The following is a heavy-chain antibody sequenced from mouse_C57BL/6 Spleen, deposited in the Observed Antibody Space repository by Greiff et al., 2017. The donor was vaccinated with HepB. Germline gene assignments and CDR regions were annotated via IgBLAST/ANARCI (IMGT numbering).Heavy chain of an antibody. CDR3: TRAYSNPYAMDY. D-gene: IGHD2-5*01. V-gene: IGHV5-9-1*02. Sequence: DVKLVESGAGLVKPGGSLKLSCAASGFTFSSYAMSWVRQTPEKRLEWVAYISSGGDYIYYADTVKGRFTISRDNARNTLYLQMSSLKSEDTAMYYCTRAYSNPYAMDYWGQGTSVTVSS. CDR1: GFTFSSYA. J-gene: IGHJ4*01. CDR2: ISSGGDYI.